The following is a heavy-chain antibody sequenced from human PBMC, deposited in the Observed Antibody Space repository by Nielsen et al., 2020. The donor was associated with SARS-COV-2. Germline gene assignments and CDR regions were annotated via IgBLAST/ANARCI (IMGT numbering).Heavy chain of an antibody. V-gene: IGHV6-1*01. CDR3: ARALLGYCSGGSCENDAFDI. CDR2: TYYRSKWYN. Sequence: WIRQSPSRGLEWLGRTYYRSKWYNDYAVSVKSRITINPDTSKNQFSLQLNSVTPGDTAVYYCARALLGYCSGGSCENDAFDIWGQGTMVTISS. D-gene: IGHD2-15*01. J-gene: IGHJ3*02.